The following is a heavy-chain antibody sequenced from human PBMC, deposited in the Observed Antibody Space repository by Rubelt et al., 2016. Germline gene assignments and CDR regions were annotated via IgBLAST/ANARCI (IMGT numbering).Heavy chain of an antibody. D-gene: IGHD3-10*01. J-gene: IGHJ5*02. CDR2: INHSGST. CDR1: GGSFSGYY. V-gene: IGHV4-34*01. Sequence: QVQLQQWGAGLLKPSETQSLTCAVYGGSFSGYYWSWIRQPPGKGLEWIGEINHSGSTNYNPSLKSRVTISVDTSKNRFSLKRISVTAADTAVYYCARGGRYYGSGSYQRHNWFDPWGQGTLVTVSS. CDR3: ARGGRYYGSGSYQRHNWFDP.